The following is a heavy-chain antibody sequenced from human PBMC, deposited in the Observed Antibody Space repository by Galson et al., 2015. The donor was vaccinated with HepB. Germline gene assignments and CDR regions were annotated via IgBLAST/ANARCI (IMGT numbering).Heavy chain of an antibody. V-gene: IGHV1-69*10. CDR2: FIPHLDRA. CDR3: ARGRVEEVVIIPGAVNHPRISYGLDV. D-gene: IGHD2-2*01. CDR1: GSSFNSFT. J-gene: IGHJ6*02. Sequence: SVQVSCKASGSSFNSFTFSWVRQAPGQGLEWMGEFIPHLDRAKSTQQFQGSVTITADKSTATVFMDLRSLRSDDTAKYYCARGRVEEVVIIPGAVNHPRISYGLDVWGQGTTVTVSS.